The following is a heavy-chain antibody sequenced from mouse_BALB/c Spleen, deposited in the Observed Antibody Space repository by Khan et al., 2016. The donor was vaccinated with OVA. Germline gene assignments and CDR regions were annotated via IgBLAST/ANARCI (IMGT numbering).Heavy chain of an antibody. J-gene: IGHJ2*01. V-gene: IGHV5-17*02. CDR3: VTSYFYGYYFDY. D-gene: IGHD1-1*01. CDR1: GFTFTSYG. Sequence: EVQLVESGGGLVQSGGSRKLSCAASGFTFTSYGMHWIRQAPEKGLEWVAYISSDSNTIYYADTVKGRFTISRDNPKNTLFLQMTSLRSGDTAMYFCVTSYFYGYYFDYWGQGTTLTVSS. CDR2: ISSDSNTI.